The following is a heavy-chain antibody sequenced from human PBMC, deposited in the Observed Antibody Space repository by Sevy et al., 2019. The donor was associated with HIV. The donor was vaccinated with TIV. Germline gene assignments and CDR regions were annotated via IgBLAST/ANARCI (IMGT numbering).Heavy chain of an antibody. CDR1: GYSFTSYW. J-gene: IGHJ2*01. D-gene: IGHD2-2*01. V-gene: IGHV5-51*01. CDR2: IYPGDSDT. CDR3: ARVSLYRSGTSCSSDGWYFDL. Sequence: GESLKISCKGSGYSFTSYWIGWVRQMPGKGLEWMGIIYPGDSDTRYSRSFQGQVTISADKSISTAYLQWSSLKASDTAMYYCARVSLYRSGTSCSSDGWYFDLWGRGTLVTVSS.